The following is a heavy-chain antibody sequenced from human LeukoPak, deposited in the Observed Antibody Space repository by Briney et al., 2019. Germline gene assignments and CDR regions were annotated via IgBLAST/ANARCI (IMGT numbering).Heavy chain of an antibody. Sequence: ASVKVSFTASGYTFTSYYMHWVRQAPGQGLEWMGRINPNSGGTNYAQKFQGRVTMTKDTSISTGYMELSRLRSDDTAVYYCARAPLGYDWFDTWGQGTLVTVSS. CDR1: GYTFTSYY. D-gene: IGHD1-1*01. CDR3: ARAPLGYDWFDT. V-gene: IGHV1-2*06. CDR2: INPNSGGT. J-gene: IGHJ5*02.